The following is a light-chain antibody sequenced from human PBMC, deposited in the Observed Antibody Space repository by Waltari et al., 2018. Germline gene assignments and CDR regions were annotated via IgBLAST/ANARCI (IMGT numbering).Light chain of an antibody. CDR2: EVN. CDR1: SRDFGGYTY. J-gene: IGLJ2*01. Sequence: HSALTHPASVSGSPGQSITISCPETSRDFGGYTYVSWYQQHPGTAPKLILYEVNIRPSGVSNRFSGSKSGNTASLIISGLQTEDEADYYCSSYTTTITRLFGGGTRLTVL. CDR3: SSYTTTITRL. V-gene: IGLV2-14*01.